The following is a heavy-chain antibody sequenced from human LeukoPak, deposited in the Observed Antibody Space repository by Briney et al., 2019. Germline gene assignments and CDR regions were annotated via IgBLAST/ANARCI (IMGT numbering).Heavy chain of an antibody. CDR2: INPNSGGT. CDR1: GYTFTGYY. Sequence: ASVKVSCKASGYTFTGYYMHWVRQAPGQGLEWMGWINPNSGGTNYAQKFQGGVTMTRDTSISTAYMELSRLRSDDTAVYYCAREAAYYDRDSDFDYWGQGTMVTVSS. J-gene: IGHJ4*02. D-gene: IGHD3-22*01. V-gene: IGHV1-2*02. CDR3: AREAAYYDRDSDFDY.